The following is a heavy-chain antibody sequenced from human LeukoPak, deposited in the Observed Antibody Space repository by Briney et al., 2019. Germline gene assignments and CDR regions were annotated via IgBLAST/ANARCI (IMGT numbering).Heavy chain of an antibody. Sequence: GASVKVSCKASGYTFTGQFIHGLRQAPGEGLEWMGWIDPPSGVPHYAQKFQDTVTLTRDTSTGTAYMELHRLQSDDTAVYYCARSGFSTGFYLDFWGQGTLVSVSS. J-gene: IGHJ4*02. V-gene: IGHV1-2*02. CDR2: IDPPSGVP. D-gene: IGHD6-19*01. CDR3: ARSGFSTGFYLDF. CDR1: GYTFTGQF.